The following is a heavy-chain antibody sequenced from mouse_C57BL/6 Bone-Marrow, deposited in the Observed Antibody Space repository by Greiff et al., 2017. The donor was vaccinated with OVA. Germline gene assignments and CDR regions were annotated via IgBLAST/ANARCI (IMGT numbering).Heavy chain of an antibody. V-gene: IGHV5-17*01. Sequence: EVHLVESGGGLVKPGGSLKLSCAASGFTFSDYGMHWVRQAPEKGLEWVAYISSGSSTIYYADTVKGRFTISRDNAKNTLFLQMTSLRSEDTAMYYCANYGSSVGAMDYWGQGTSVTVSS. CDR1: GFTFSDYG. D-gene: IGHD1-1*01. CDR3: ANYGSSVGAMDY. J-gene: IGHJ4*01. CDR2: ISSGSSTI.